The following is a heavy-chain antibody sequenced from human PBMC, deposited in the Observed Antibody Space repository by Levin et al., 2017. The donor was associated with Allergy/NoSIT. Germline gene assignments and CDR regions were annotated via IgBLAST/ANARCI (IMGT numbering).Heavy chain of an antibody. D-gene: IGHD3-16*01. CDR3: ARIIEGDGAFDI. J-gene: IGHJ3*02. Sequence: PSETLSLTCAVYGGSFSGYYWTWIRQPPGKGLEWIGEINHSGSTNYNPSLKSRVTISVDTSKNQFSLKLSSVTAADTAVYYCARIIEGDGAFDIWGQGTMVTVSS. V-gene: IGHV4-34*01. CDR2: INHSGST. CDR1: GGSFSGYY.